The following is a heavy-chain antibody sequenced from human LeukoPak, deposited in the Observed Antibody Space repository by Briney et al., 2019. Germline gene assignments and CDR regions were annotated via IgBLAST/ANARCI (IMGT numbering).Heavy chain of an antibody. J-gene: IGHJ4*02. CDR3: VAGSGWRFDY. Sequence: PSETLSLTCTVSGYSISSGYYWGWIRQPPGKGLEWIGSIYHSGSTYYNPSLKSRVTISVDTSKNQFSLKLSSVTAADTAVYYCVAGSGWRFDYWGQGTLVTVSS. CDR2: IYHSGST. CDR1: GYSISSGYY. D-gene: IGHD6-19*01. V-gene: IGHV4-38-2*02.